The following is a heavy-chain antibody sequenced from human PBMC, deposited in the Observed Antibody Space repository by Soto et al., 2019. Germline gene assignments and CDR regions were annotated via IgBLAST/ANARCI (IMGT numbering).Heavy chain of an antibody. D-gene: IGHD6-6*01. Sequence: QVTLKESGPALVKPTETLTLTCTVSGFSLSNARMGVSWIRQPPGKALEWLAHIFSNDEKSYSTSLKSRLTISKDTSKSQVVLTMTNMDPVDTATYYCAREEYSSSFDYWGQGTLVTVSS. CDR1: GFSLSNARMG. V-gene: IGHV2-26*01. CDR2: IFSNDEK. CDR3: AREEYSSSFDY. J-gene: IGHJ4*02.